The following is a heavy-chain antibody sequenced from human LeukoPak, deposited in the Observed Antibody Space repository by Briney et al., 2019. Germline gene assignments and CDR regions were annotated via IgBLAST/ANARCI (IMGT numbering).Heavy chain of an antibody. CDR2: ISGSGGST. Sequence: TGGSLRLSCAASGFTFSSYGMSWVRQAPGKGLEWVSAISGSGGSTYYADSVKGRFTISRDNSKNTLYLQMNSLRAEDTAVYYCAKEVSYYDFWSGYYTHNYFDYWGQGTLVTVSS. J-gene: IGHJ4*02. CDR3: AKEVSYYDFWSGYYTHNYFDY. V-gene: IGHV3-23*01. CDR1: GFTFSSYG. D-gene: IGHD3-3*01.